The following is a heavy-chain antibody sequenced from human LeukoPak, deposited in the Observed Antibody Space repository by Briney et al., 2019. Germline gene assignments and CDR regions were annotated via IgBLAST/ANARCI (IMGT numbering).Heavy chain of an antibody. V-gene: IGHV4-38-2*02. D-gene: IGHD3-22*01. CDR1: GYSISSGYY. Sequence: SETLSLTCTVSGYSISSGYYWGWIRQPPGKGLEWIGSIYHSGSTYYNPSLKSRVTISVDTSKNQFSLKLSSVTAADTAVYYCARDPHYYDSSGYYLPFDYWGQGTLVTVSS. CDR3: ARDPHYYDSSGYYLPFDY. CDR2: IYHSGST. J-gene: IGHJ4*02.